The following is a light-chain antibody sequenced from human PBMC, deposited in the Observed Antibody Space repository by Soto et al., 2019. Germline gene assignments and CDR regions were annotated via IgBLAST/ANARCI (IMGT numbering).Light chain of an antibody. CDR2: GAS. J-gene: IGKJ1*01. CDR3: QQYNKWPWT. Sequence: EIVLTQSPATLSVSPGERATLSCRASQSVSSNLAWYQQKPGQAPRLLIYGASPRATGIPVRFSGSGSGTVFTLTISSLQSEDFGVYYCQQYNKWPWTFGQGTKVDI. CDR1: QSVSSN. V-gene: IGKV3-15*01.